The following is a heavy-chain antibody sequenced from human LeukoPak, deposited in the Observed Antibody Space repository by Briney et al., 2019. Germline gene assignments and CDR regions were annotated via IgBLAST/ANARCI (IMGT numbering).Heavy chain of an antibody. J-gene: IGHJ5*02. V-gene: IGHV3-11*01. Sequence: GGSLRLSCAASGFTFSDYYMSWIRQAPGKGLEWLSYINIGGTNTHYADSVKGRFTISRDNAKKSLYLEMTNLRAEDTAVYYCATDGAGFDTWGQGALVTVSS. CDR1: GFTFSDYY. CDR3: ATDGAGFDT. CDR2: INIGGTNT.